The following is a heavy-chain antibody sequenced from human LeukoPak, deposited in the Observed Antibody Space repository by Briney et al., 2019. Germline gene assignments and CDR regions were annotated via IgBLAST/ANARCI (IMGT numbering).Heavy chain of an antibody. J-gene: IGHJ4*02. D-gene: IGHD3-16*01. CDR3: AREPRGDGFDY. CDR2: INPSGGST. Sequence: ASVTVSCKASGYTFTSYYMHWVRQAPGQGLEWMGIINPSGGSTSYAQKFQGRVTMTRDTSTSTVYMELSSLRSEDTAVYYCAREPRGDGFDYWGQGTLVTVSS. V-gene: IGHV1-46*01. CDR1: GYTFTSYY.